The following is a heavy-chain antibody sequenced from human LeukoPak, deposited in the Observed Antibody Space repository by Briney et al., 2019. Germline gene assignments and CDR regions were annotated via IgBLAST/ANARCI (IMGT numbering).Heavy chain of an antibody. CDR1: GGSISSSSYY. D-gene: IGHD3-9*01. J-gene: IGHJ4*02. CDR3: ARRWYFDWLPFDY. CDR2: IYYSGST. V-gene: IGHV4-39*07. Sequence: SETLSLTCTVSGGSISSSSYYWGWIRQPPGKGLEWIGSIYYSGSTYYNPFLKSRVTISVDTSKNQFSLKLSSVTAADTAVYYCARRWYFDWLPFDYWGQGTLVTVSS.